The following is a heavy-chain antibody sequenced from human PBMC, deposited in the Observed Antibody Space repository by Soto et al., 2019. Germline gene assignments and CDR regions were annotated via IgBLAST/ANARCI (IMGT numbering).Heavy chain of an antibody. V-gene: IGHV1-18*01. J-gene: IGHJ5*02. CDR2: INPSSGET. Sequence: QIRLVQSGGEVRTPGASVKVSCKASGYTFSSYGITWVRQAPGQGLEWLGWINPSSGETNYAQKFQGRVTVTTDTSTTTGYMELRNLTFVGTAVYYCARDWYPRFDPWGQGTLVTVSS. CDR1: GYTFSSYG. D-gene: IGHD6-13*01. CDR3: ARDWYPRFDP.